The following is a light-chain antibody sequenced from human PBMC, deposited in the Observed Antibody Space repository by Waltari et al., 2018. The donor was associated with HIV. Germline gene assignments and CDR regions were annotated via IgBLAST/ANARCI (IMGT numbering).Light chain of an antibody. V-gene: IGLV2-8*01. CDR2: EVT. J-gene: IGLJ3*02. CDR1: SSDVGGYNH. Sequence: SALTQPPSASGSPGQSVTISGTGTSSDVGGYNHVSWYQQPPGKAPNRLVYEVTKRPPGVPNRFAGSKSGNTASLTVSGLQAEDEADYYCVSYAGVRDRWVFGGGTKLTVL. CDR3: VSYAGVRDRWV.